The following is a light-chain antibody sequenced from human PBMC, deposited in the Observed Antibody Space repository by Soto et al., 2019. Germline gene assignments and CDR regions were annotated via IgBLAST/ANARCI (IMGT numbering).Light chain of an antibody. CDR1: QSIGTW. V-gene: IGKV1-5*01. CDR2: DAS. J-gene: IGKJ1*01. Sequence: DLQVTQSPSTLSASVGDRVTITCGASQSIGTWLAWYQQKPGKAPKLLIFDASTLESGVPSRFSGSGAGTKCTLTIASLQPDDFATYYCQQYETFSGTFGPGTKVDIK. CDR3: QQYETFSGT.